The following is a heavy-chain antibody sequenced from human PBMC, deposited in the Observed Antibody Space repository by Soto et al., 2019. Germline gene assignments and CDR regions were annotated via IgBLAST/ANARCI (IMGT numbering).Heavy chain of an antibody. D-gene: IGHD6-19*01. CDR2: INSDGSTT. J-gene: IGHJ4*02. V-gene: IGHV3-74*01. Sequence: EVQLVESGGGLVQPGGSLRLSCAASGFTFSNYWMHWFRQAPGKGLVWVSRINSDGSTTSHADSVKGRFTISRDNAKNTLYLQMNSLRAEDTAVYYCARLPGYSTGWTPFDFWGQGTQVTVSS. CDR3: ARLPGYSTGWTPFDF. CDR1: GFTFSNYW.